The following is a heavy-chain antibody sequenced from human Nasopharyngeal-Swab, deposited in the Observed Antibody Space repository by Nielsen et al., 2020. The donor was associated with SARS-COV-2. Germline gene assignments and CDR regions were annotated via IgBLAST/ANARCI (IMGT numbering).Heavy chain of an antibody. D-gene: IGHD6-13*01. J-gene: IGHJ4*02. CDR2: ISSSSSYI. V-gene: IGHV3-21*01. Sequence: GESLQISCAASGFTSSSYSMNWVRQAPGKGLEWVSSISSSSSYIYYADSVKGRFTISRDNAKNSLYLQMNSLRAEDTAVYYCARADSSSWYFDYWGQGTLVTVSS. CDR3: ARADSSSWYFDY. CDR1: GFTSSSYS.